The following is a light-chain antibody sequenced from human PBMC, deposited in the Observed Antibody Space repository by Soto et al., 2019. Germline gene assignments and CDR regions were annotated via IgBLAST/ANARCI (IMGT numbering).Light chain of an antibody. CDR3: QQRSNWPPLT. V-gene: IGKV3-11*01. J-gene: IGKJ4*01. Sequence: EIVLTQSPGTLSLSPGERATRSGRASQSVSGSYLAWYQQKPGQAPRLLIYDASNRATGIPARFSGSGSGTDFTLTISSLEPEDFAVYYCQQRSNWPPLTFGGGTKVDI. CDR2: DAS. CDR1: QSVSGSY.